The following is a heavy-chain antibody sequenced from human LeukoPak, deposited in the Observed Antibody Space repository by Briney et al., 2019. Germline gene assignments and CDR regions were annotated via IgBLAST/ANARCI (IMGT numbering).Heavy chain of an antibody. J-gene: IGHJ4*02. V-gene: IGHV3-30*03. D-gene: IGHD2-15*01. CDR3: ATPPSSGGRVYYFDY. Sequence: GGSLRLSCAASGFSLSIYGMHWVRQAPGKGLEWLAVISYDGSNKYYADSVKGRFTISRDNSENTLFLQMDSLRAEDTAVYYCATPPSSGGRVYYFDYWGQGTLVTVSS. CDR2: ISYDGSNK. CDR1: GFSLSIYG.